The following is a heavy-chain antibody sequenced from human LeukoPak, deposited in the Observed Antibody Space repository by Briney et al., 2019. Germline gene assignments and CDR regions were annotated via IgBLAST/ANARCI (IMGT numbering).Heavy chain of an antibody. V-gene: IGHV3-30-3*01. Sequence: TGGSLRLSCAASGFTFSSYAMHWVRQAPGKGLEWVAVISYDGSNKYYADSVKGRFTISRDNSKNTLYLQMNSLRAEDTAVYYCAKDGVDTAMVCGMDVWGQGTTVTVSS. J-gene: IGHJ6*02. CDR2: ISYDGSNK. CDR1: GFTFSSYA. CDR3: AKDGVDTAMVCGMDV. D-gene: IGHD5-18*01.